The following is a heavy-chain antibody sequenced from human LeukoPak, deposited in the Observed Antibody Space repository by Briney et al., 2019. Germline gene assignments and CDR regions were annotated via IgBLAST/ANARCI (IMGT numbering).Heavy chain of an antibody. CDR1: GYTFTSYG. CDR2: INIANGNT. CDR3: ARQAAAGPKSDC. J-gene: IGHJ4*02. D-gene: IGHD6-13*01. V-gene: IGHV1-3*04. Sequence: GASVKVSCKGSGYTFTSYGISWVRQAPGQGLEWMGWINIANGNTRYSQKFQDRVTITRDTSASTAYVDLSSLTSEDTAVYYCARQAAAGPKSDCXGXGTLVTVSS.